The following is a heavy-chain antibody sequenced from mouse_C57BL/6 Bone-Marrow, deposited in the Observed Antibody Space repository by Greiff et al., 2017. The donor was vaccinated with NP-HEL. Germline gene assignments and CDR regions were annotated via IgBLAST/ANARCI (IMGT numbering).Heavy chain of an antibody. CDR1: GFNIKNTY. CDR3: ARGPLRGAYAMDY. J-gene: IGHJ4*01. Sequence: VQLQQSVAELVRPGASVKLSCTASGFNIKNTYMPWVKQRPEQGLAWIGRIDPANGNTKYAPKFQGKATITADTSSNTAYLQLSSLTSEDTAIYYCARGPLRGAYAMDYWGQGTSVTVSS. CDR2: IDPANGNT. V-gene: IGHV14-3*01.